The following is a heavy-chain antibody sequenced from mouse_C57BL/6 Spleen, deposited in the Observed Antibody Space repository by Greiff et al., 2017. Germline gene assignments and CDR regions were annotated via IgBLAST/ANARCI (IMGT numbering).Heavy chain of an antibody. CDR3: ARESYGSSYVVFAY. J-gene: IGHJ3*01. D-gene: IGHD1-1*01. CDR1: GFTFSSYA. V-gene: IGHV5-4*01. Sequence: EVMLVESGGGLMKPGGSLKLSCAASGFTFSSYAMSWVRQTPEKRLEWVATISDGGSYTYYPDNVKGRFTISRDTAKNNLYLQMSHLKSEDTAMYYCARESYGSSYVVFAYWGQGALVTVSA. CDR2: ISDGGSYT.